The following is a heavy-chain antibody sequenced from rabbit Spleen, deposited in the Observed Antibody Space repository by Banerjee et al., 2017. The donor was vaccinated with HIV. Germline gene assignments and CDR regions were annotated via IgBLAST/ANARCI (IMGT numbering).Heavy chain of an antibody. CDR2: INAVTGKA. V-gene: IGHV1S45*01. CDR1: GFSFSDKAV. Sequence: QEQLEESGGGLVKPEGSLTLTCKASGFSFSDKAVMCWVRQAPGKGLEWIACINAVTGKAVYASWAKGRFTFSKTSPTTVTLQMTSLTAADTATYFCARDTSSSFSSYGMDLWGPGTLVTVS. J-gene: IGHJ6*01. D-gene: IGHD1-1*01. CDR3: ARDTSSSFSSYGMDL.